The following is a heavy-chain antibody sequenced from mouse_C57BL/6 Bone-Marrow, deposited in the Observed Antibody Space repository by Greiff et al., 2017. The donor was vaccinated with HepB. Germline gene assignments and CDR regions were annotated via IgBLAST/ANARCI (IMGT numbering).Heavy chain of an antibody. CDR2: ISSGGSYT. J-gene: IGHJ3*01. D-gene: IGHD2-4*01. CDR3: ARQGLRGAY. CDR1: GFTFSSYG. Sequence: DVHLVESGGDLVKPGGSLKLSCAASGFTFSSYGMSWVRQTPDKRLEWVATISSGGSYTYYPDSVKGRFTISRDNAKNTLYLQMSSLKSEDTAMYYCARQGLRGAYWGQGTLVTVSA. V-gene: IGHV5-6*01.